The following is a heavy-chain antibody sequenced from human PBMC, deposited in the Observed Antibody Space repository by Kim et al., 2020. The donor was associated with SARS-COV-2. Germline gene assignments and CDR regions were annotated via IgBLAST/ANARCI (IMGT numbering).Heavy chain of an antibody. D-gene: IGHD3-22*01. Sequence: ASVKVSCKASGYTFTSYAMHWVRQAPGQRREWMGWLNAGNGNTKYSQKFQGRVTITRDTSASTAYMELSSLRSEDTAVYYCARNAKPYYYDSSGPLYFDYWGQGTLVTVSS. CDR3: ARNAKPYYYDSSGPLYFDY. CDR2: LNAGNGNT. J-gene: IGHJ4*02. V-gene: IGHV1-3*01. CDR1: GYTFTSYA.